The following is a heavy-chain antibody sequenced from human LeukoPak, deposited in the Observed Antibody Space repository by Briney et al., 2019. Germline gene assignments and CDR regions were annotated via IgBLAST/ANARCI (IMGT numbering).Heavy chain of an antibody. CDR1: GFTFSSYA. V-gene: IGHV3-23*01. Sequence: GGSLRLSCAASGFTFSSYAMSWVRQAPGKGLEWVSAISGSGGSTYYADSVKGRFTISRDNSKNTLYLQMNSLRAEDTAVYYCAKLKSIVATSMYYFDYWGQGTLVTVSS. CDR3: AKLKSIVATSMYYFDY. CDR2: ISGSGGST. J-gene: IGHJ4*02. D-gene: IGHD5-12*01.